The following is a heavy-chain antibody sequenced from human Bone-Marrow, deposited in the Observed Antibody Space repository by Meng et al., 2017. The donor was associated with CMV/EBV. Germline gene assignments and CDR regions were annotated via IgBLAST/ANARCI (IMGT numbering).Heavy chain of an antibody. CDR1: GGPFSSYA. Sequence: ASGGPFSSYAISLVRQAPGQGLEWMGGIIPIFGTANYAQKFQGRVTITTDESTSTAYMELSSLRSEDTAVYYCARAVGVVPAAAFDYWGQGTLVTVSS. J-gene: IGHJ4*02. V-gene: IGHV1-69*05. D-gene: IGHD2-2*01. CDR3: ARAVGVVPAAAFDY. CDR2: IIPIFGTA.